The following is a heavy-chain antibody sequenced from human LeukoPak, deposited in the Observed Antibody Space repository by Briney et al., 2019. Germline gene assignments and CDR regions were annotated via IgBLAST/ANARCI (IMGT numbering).Heavy chain of an antibody. CDR1: GLTFSETW. CDR2: IKEEGSEK. J-gene: IGHJ6*02. V-gene: IGHV3-7*01. CDR3: ATYTHWVAGDV. Sequence: GGSLTLSCAASGLTFSETWMSWVRQAPGQGLEWVAAIKEEGSEKAYVDSVKGRFTISRDNAKNSLYLQMNSLRAEDTAVYYCATYTHWVAGDVWGQGTTVSVSS. D-gene: IGHD3-16*01.